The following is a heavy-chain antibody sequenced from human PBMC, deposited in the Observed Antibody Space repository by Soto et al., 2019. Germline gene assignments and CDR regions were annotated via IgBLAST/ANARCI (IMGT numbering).Heavy chain of an antibody. D-gene: IGHD4-17*01. CDR2: IYYSGST. Sequence: QVQLQESGPGLVKPSETLSLTCTVSGGSISSYYWSWNRQSPGKGLEWIGYIYYSGSTNYNPSLKSRVTISVDTSKNQFSLKLSSVTAADTAVYYCARRYGSSFDYWGQGTLVTVSS. V-gene: IGHV4-59*08. CDR3: ARRYGSSFDY. CDR1: GGSISSYY. J-gene: IGHJ4*02.